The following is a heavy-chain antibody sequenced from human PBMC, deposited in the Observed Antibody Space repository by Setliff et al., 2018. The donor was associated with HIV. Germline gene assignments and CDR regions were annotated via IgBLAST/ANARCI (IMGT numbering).Heavy chain of an antibody. CDR1: GGSISNGYYY. CDR3: ARGGNYSPHVFDL. D-gene: IGHD1-26*01. J-gene: IGHJ3*01. Sequence: PSETLSLTCTVSGGSISNGYYYWSWIRQPAGKGLEWIGYIYTSGSTNYNPSLKSRVTISVDTSENQFSLKLTSVTAADTAVYYCARGGNYSPHVFDLWGQGTMVTVSS. V-gene: IGHV4-61*09. CDR2: IYTSGST.